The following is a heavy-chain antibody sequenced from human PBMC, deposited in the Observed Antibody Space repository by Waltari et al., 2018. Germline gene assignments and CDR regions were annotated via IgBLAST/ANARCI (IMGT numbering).Heavy chain of an antibody. V-gene: IGHV1-46*01. D-gene: IGHD3-16*01. CDR1: GYTFTSYY. CDR2: INPSGGST. Sequence: QVQLVQSGAEVKKPGASVKVSCKASGYTFTSYYMHWVRQAPGQGLEWMGIINPSGGSTSYAQKFQGRVTITRDTSASTAYMELSSLRSEDTAVYYCARDLLRHGFLSGMDVWGQGTTVTVSS. CDR3: ARDLLRHGFLSGMDV. J-gene: IGHJ6*02.